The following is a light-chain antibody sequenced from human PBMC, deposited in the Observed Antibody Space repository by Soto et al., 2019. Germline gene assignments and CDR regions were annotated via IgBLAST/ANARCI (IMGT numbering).Light chain of an antibody. Sequence: DIQMTQSPSTLSASVGDRVTITCRASQSISSWLAWYQQKPGKAPKLLIYKASGLESGVPSRFSGSGSGTEFTLTISSLQPDDFATYYCQQNDNSSPWTFGQGTKVEIK. CDR3: QQNDNSSPWT. CDR1: QSISSW. V-gene: IGKV1-5*03. CDR2: KAS. J-gene: IGKJ1*01.